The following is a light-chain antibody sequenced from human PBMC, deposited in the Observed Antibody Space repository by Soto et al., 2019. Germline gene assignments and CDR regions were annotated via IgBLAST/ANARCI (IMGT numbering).Light chain of an antibody. CDR2: DAS. J-gene: IGKJ4*01. V-gene: IGKV1-5*01. CDR1: QSISSW. CDR3: QQYNSYIT. Sequence: PSTLSASVGDRVTITCRASQSISSWLAWYQQKPGKAPKLLIYDASSLESGVPSRFSGSGSGTEFTLTISSLQPDDFATYYCQQYNSYITFGGGTKVDIK.